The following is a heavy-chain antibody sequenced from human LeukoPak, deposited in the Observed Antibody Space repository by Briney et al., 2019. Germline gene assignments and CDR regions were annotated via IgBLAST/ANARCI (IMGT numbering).Heavy chain of an antibody. CDR1: GGTFSSYA. CDR3: ARNYYDSSGQPLLDY. CDR2: INPSGGST. J-gene: IGHJ4*02. D-gene: IGHD3-22*01. Sequence: GASVKVSCKASGGTFSSYAISWVRQAPGQGLEWMGIINPSGGSTSYAQKFQGRVTMTRDTSTSTVYMELSSLRSEDTAVYYCARNYYDSSGQPLLDYWGQGTLVTVSS. V-gene: IGHV1-46*01.